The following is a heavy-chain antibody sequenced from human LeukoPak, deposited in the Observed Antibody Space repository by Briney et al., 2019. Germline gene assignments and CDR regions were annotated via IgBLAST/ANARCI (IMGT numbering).Heavy chain of an antibody. CDR1: GGTFSSYA. V-gene: IGHV1-69*13. CDR2: IIPIFGTA. J-gene: IGHJ6*02. CDR3: ARPWEYSGSYYYYYGMDV. Sequence: SVKVSCKASGGTFSSYAISWVRQAPGQGLEWMGGIIPIFGTANYAQKFQGRVTITADESTTTAYMELSSLRSEDTAVYYCARPWEYSGSYYYYYGMDVWGQGTTVTVSS. D-gene: IGHD1-26*01.